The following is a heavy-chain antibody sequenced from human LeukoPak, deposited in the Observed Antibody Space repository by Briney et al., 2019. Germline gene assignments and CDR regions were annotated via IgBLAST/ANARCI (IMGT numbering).Heavy chain of an antibody. Sequence: GGSLRLSCAASGFTFSSYGMHWVRQAPGKGLEWVAVIWYDGSNKYYADSVKGRFTISRDNSKNTLYLQMNSLRAEDTAVYYCAREASIAAAGTWEDYWGQGTLVTVSS. D-gene: IGHD6-13*01. CDR2: IWYDGSNK. J-gene: IGHJ4*02. CDR1: GFTFSSYG. V-gene: IGHV3-33*01. CDR3: AREASIAAAGTWEDY.